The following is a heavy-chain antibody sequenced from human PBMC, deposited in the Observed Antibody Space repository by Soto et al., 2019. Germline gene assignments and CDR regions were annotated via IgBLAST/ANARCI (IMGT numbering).Heavy chain of an antibody. CDR1: GFTFSSYS. V-gene: IGHV3-48*02. Sequence: GGSLRLSCAASGFTFSSYSMNWVRQAPGKGLEWVSYISSSSSTIYYADSVKGRFTISRDNAKNSLYLQMNSLRDEDTAVYYCASRGEYYGSGMNYYYGMDVWGQGTTVTVSS. J-gene: IGHJ6*02. D-gene: IGHD3-10*01. CDR3: ASRGEYYGSGMNYYYGMDV. CDR2: ISSSSSTI.